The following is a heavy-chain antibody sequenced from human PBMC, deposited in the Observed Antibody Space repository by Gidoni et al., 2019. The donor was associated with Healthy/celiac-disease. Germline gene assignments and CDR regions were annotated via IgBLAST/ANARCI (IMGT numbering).Heavy chain of an antibody. V-gene: IGHV1-18*01. CDR1: GYTFTSYG. D-gene: IGHD3-22*01. J-gene: IGHJ4*02. Sequence: QVQLVQSGAEVKKHGASVKVSCKASGYTFTSYGISWVRQAPGQGLEWMGGISAYNGNTNYAQKLQGRVTMTTDTSTSTAYMELRSLRSDDTAVYYCARDQLYYDSSGYYYESGDYWGQGTLVTVSS. CDR3: ARDQLYYDSSGYYYESGDY. CDR2: ISAYNGNT.